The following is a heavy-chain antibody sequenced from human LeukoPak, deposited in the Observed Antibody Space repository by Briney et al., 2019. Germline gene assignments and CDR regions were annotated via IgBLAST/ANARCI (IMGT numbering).Heavy chain of an antibody. V-gene: IGHV3-23*01. J-gene: IGHJ4*02. D-gene: IGHD6-6*01. CDR1: GFTFSSYA. Sequence: PGGSLRLSCAASGFTFSSYAMSWVRKAPGQGLEWVSAISGSGGSTYYADSVKGRFTIFRDNSKNTLYLQMNSLRAEDTAVYYCAKGRIAARPGDYWGQGTLVTVSS. CDR3: AKGRIAARPGDY. CDR2: ISGSGGST.